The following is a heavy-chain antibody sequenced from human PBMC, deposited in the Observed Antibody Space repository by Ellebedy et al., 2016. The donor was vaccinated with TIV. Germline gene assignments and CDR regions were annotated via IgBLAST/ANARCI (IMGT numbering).Heavy chain of an antibody. CDR3: ARGRGGSYSIPFDV. V-gene: IGHV4-38-2*02. CDR1: GVSLSSGAC. J-gene: IGHJ4*02. Sequence: SETLSLTXKVSGVSLSSGACWAWVRPPPGKGLEWIGEINHSGSTYYNPSLKSRVSMSVDRSKNQFSLKLNSLSAADTAVYFCARGRGGSYSIPFDVWGQGALVTVSS. CDR2: INHSGST. D-gene: IGHD1-26*01.